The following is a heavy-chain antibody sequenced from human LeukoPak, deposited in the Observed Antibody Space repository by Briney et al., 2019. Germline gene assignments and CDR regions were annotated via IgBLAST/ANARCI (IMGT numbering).Heavy chain of an antibody. J-gene: IGHJ4*02. Sequence: ASVKVSCKASGYTFPSYSINWVRQATGQGLEWMGWMNPNTGGSGPAQKFQGRVTMTYNTPISTACMELSSLTSDDTAVYYCAREVRRGTYDYWGQGTLVTVTP. V-gene: IGHV1-8*01. CDR1: GYTFPSYS. D-gene: IGHD3-16*01. CDR2: MNPNTGGS. CDR3: AREVRRGTYDY.